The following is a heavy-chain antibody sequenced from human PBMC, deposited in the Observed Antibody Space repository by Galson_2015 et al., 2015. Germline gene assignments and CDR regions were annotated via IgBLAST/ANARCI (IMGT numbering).Heavy chain of an antibody. V-gene: IGHV4-31*03. CDR3: ARDLAYCSSTSCYEIRYGMDV. Sequence: TLSLTCTVSGGSISSGGYYWSWIRQHPGKGLEWIGYIYYSGSTYYNPSLKSRVTISVDTSKNQFSLKLSSVTAADTAVYYCARDLAYCSSTSCYEIRYGMDVWGQGTTVTVSS. D-gene: IGHD2-2*01. CDR1: GGSISSGGYY. CDR2: IYYSGST. J-gene: IGHJ6*02.